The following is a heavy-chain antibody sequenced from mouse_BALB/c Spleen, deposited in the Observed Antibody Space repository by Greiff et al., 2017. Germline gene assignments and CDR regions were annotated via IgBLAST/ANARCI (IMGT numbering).Heavy chain of an antibody. Sequence: QVQLQQSGAELARPGASVKMSCKASGYTFTSYTMHWVKQRPGQGLEWIGYINPSSGYTNYNQKFKDKATLTADKSSSTAYMQLSSLTSEDSAVYYCARPTGTDYYAMDYWGQGTSVTVSS. V-gene: IGHV1-4*01. CDR3: ARPTGTDYYAMDY. J-gene: IGHJ4*01. CDR1: GYTFTSYT. CDR2: INPSSGYT. D-gene: IGHD4-1*02.